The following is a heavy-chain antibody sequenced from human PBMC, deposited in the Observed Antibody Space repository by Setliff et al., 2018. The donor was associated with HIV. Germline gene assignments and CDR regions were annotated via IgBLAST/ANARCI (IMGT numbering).Heavy chain of an antibody. Sequence: PSETLSLTCTVSGGSISSGYYYWSWIRQHPGKGLEWIGYIYYSGNPFYNPSLRSRVTISLDTSKNQFSLKLSSVTAADTAVHYCARGFDYAQRPPLYYFDYWG. CDR1: GGSISSGYYY. CDR2: IYYSGNP. J-gene: IGHJ4*01. D-gene: IGHD2-2*01. CDR3: ARGFDYAQRPPLYYFDY. V-gene: IGHV4-31*03.